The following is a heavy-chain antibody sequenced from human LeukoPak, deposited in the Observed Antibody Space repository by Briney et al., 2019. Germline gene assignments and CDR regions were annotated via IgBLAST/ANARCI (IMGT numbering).Heavy chain of an antibody. V-gene: IGHV1-2*02. CDR2: INPKSGGT. J-gene: IGHJ3*02. D-gene: IGHD5-12*01. Sequence: ASVKVSCKASGYTFTGYYMHWVRQAPGQGLEWMGWINPKSGGTNFAQRFQGKVTMTRDTSITTAYMELRRLKSDDTAVYYCAREHSGYDFTTSGKDSFDIWGQGTKVTVSS. CDR3: AREHSGYDFTTSGKDSFDI. CDR1: GYTFTGYY.